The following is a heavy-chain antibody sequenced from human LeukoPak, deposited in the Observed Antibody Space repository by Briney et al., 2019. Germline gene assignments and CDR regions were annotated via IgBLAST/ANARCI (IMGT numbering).Heavy chain of an antibody. Sequence: SAPLSLTCTASGASISSYYWCCIRPPPGRRLEWIGYFYYSGSTNYNPSLKSRVAISVDTSKNQFSLKLCSVTAADPAVYYCARGAYNWNVPFDPWGQGTLVTVSS. CDR3: ARGAYNWNVPFDP. J-gene: IGHJ5*02. V-gene: IGHV4-59*01. CDR2: FYYSGST. CDR1: GASISSYY. D-gene: IGHD1-20*01.